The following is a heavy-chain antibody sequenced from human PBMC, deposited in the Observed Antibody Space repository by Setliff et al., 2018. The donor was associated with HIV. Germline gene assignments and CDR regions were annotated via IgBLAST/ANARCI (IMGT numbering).Heavy chain of an antibody. CDR1: GGSFSSDC. V-gene: IGHV4-59*01. Sequence: LSLACPVPGGSFSSDCWGWIRQPPGKGLARIGYIYDSGSTNYNPSLKSRVTISLDTSKNQFSLKLGSVAAADTAFYYCARGRRYGTMTSCYWYYFDFWGQGTLVTVSS. CDR2: IYDSGST. CDR3: ARGRRYGTMTSCYWYYFDF. D-gene: IGHD2-2*01. J-gene: IGHJ4*02.